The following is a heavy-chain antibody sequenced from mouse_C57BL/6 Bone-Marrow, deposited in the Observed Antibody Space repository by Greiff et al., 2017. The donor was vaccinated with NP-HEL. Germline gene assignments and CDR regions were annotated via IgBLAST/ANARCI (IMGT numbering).Heavy chain of an antibody. D-gene: IGHD2-1*01. Sequence: EVKLVESGAELVRPGASVKLSCTASGFNIKDDYMHWVKQRPEQGLEWIGWIDPENGDTEYASKFQGKATITADTSSNTAYLQLSSLTSEDTAVYYCTTVTTLYYYAMDYWGQGTSVTVSS. J-gene: IGHJ4*01. CDR1: GFNIKDDY. V-gene: IGHV14-4*01. CDR2: IDPENGDT. CDR3: TTVTTLYYYAMDY.